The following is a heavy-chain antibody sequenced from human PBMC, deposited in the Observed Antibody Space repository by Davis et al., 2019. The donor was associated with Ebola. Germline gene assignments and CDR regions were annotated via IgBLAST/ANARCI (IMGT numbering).Heavy chain of an antibody. CDR1: GYSFTTYW. V-gene: IGHV5-51*01. J-gene: IGHJ3*02. Sequence: GESLKISCKGSGYSFTTYWIAWVRQMPGEGLEWVGMIHPGDSTTRYSPSFRGQVTLSADWSTRTAFLHWNSLKASDTAMYYCARMVLVVYAPDNAFDIWGKGTMVTVSS. CDR2: IHPGDSTT. D-gene: IGHD2-8*02. CDR3: ARMVLVVYAPDNAFDI.